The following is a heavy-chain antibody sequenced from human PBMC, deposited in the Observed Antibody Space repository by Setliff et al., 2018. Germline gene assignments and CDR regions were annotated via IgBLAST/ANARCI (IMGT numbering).Heavy chain of an antibody. CDR3: ARVLVLGYNWFDP. Sequence: SETLSLTCTVSGGPISSSNYYWGWIRQPPGKGLEWIGSINYRGSTNYHPSLKSRVTISGDTSKNQFSLKLTSVTAADTAVYFCARVLVLGYNWFDPWGQGTLVTVSS. CDR1: GGPISSSNYY. D-gene: IGHD3-10*01. V-gene: IGHV4-39*01. J-gene: IGHJ5*02. CDR2: INYRGST.